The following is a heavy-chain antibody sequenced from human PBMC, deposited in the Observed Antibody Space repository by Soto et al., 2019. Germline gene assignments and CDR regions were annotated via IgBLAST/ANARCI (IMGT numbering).Heavy chain of an antibody. CDR1: GDTFTSYY. Sequence: GXSEKVSCNAPGDTFTSYYMHWVRPAPGHGLEWMRVINPNGGSTRFAQKFQGRVTMTSDTSTSTVYRELRVLTSEDTAVYYCARSSGGVSGIIIEGTNWFARRRRVTLGTVSS. V-gene: IGHV1-46*01. CDR3: ARSSGGVSGIIIEGTNWFAR. J-gene: IGHJ5*02. D-gene: IGHD3-16*01. CDR2: INPNGGST.